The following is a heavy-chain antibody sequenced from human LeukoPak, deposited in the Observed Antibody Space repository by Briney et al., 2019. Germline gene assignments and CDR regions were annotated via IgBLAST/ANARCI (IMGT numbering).Heavy chain of an antibody. CDR3: ARDSDIVGATTGFDY. J-gene: IGHJ4*02. Sequence: ASVKVSCKASGYTFTSYYMHWVRQAPGQGLEWMGIINPSGGSTSYAQKFQGRVTMTRDTSTSTVYMELSSLRAEDTAVYYCARDSDIVGATTGFDYWGQGTLVTVSS. D-gene: IGHD1-26*01. CDR1: GYTFTSYY. CDR2: INPSGGST. V-gene: IGHV1-46*01.